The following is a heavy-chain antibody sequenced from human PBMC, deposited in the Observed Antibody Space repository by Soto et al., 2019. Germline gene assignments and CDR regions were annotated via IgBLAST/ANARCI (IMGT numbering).Heavy chain of an antibody. CDR1: GFTFSNAW. CDR3: TTVIGGSWYLDY. V-gene: IGHV3-15*07. Sequence: EVQLVESGGGLVKPGGSLRLSCAASGFTFSNAWMNWVRQAPGKGLEWVGRIKSKTDGGITDYAAPVKGRFTISRDDSKNTLYLQMNSLKTEDTAVYYCTTVIGGSWYLDYWGQGTLVTVSS. J-gene: IGHJ4*02. CDR2: IKSKTDGGIT. D-gene: IGHD6-13*01.